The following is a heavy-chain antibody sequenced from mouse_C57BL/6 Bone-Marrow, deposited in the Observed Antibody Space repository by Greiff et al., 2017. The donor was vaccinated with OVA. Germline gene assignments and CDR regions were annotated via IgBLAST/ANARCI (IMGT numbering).Heavy chain of an antibody. CDR3: ARHTAHVTRYYFDY. CDR2: INPGSGGT. J-gene: IGHJ2*01. D-gene: IGHD3-1*01. V-gene: IGHV1-54*01. Sequence: QVQLQQSGAELVRPGTSVKVSCKASGYAFTNYLIEWVKQRPGQGLEWIGVINPGSGGTNYNEKFKGKATLTADKSSSTAYMQLSSLTSEDSAVYFCARHTAHVTRYYFDYWGQGTTLTVSS. CDR1: GYAFTNYL.